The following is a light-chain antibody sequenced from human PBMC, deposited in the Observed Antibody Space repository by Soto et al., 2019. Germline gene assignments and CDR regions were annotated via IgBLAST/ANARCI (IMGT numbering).Light chain of an antibody. CDR2: GAS. Sequence: VIWMTQSPSLLSASTGDRVTISCRMRQDITNFIAWFQQKPGKAPELLIYGASTLQSGVPSRFSGSGSGTDFTLTITSLQSEDFATYYCQQYHSFPWTFGQGTKVEIK. V-gene: IGKV1D-8*01. J-gene: IGKJ1*01. CDR1: QDITNF. CDR3: QQYHSFPWT.